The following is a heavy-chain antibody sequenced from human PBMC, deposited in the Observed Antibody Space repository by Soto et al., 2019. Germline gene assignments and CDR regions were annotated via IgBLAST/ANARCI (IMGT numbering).Heavy chain of an antibody. V-gene: IGHV4-61*01. CDR3: ARAYYDFWSGYLNCFDP. Sequence: SETLSLTCTVSGGSISSGNYYWSWIRQPPGKGLEWIGFISYSGSTNYNPSLKSRVTISVDTSKNQFSLKLSSVTAADTAVYYCARAYYDFWSGYLNCFDPWGQGTLVTVSS. CDR1: GGSISSGNYY. CDR2: ISYSGST. J-gene: IGHJ5*02. D-gene: IGHD3-3*01.